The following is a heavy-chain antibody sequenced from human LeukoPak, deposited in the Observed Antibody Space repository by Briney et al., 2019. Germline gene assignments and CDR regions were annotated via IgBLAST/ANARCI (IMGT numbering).Heavy chain of an antibody. Sequence: GGSLRLSCAASGFTVSSNYMSWVRQAPGKGLEWVSIIYSGGSTFYADSVKGRFTISRDNSKNTLYLQMNSLRAEDTAVYYCARNLKRTYLQPFTQNWFDPWGQGTLVTVSS. CDR2: IYSGGST. CDR3: ARNLKRTYLQPFTQNWFDP. V-gene: IGHV3-53*01. CDR1: GFTVSSNY. D-gene: IGHD1-1*01. J-gene: IGHJ5*02.